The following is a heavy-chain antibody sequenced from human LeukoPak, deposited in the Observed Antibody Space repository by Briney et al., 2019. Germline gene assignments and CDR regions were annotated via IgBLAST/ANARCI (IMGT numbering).Heavy chain of an antibody. D-gene: IGHD5-24*01. J-gene: IGHJ4*02. Sequence: GGSLRLSCAASGFTFSRYDMSWVRQAPGKGLEWVLAISGSGGSKYYASAVKGRFTITRDNSKNMLYLQMNSLRADDTALYCCAKDLGDGDGYDYWGQGTLVTVSS. CDR1: GFTFSRYD. V-gene: IGHV3-23*01. CDR3: AKDLGDGDGYDY. CDR2: ISGSGGSK.